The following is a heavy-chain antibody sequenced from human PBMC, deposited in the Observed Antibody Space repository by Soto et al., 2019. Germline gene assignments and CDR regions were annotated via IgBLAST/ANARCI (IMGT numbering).Heavy chain of an antibody. V-gene: IGHV3-23*01. Sequence: EVQLLESGGGLVQPGGSLRLSCAASGLTISSYAMSWVRQAPGKGLEWVSAISGSGGSTYYADSVKGRFTISRDNSKNTLYLQMNSLRAEDTAVYYCACPYGSGSYYNWGQGTLVTVSS. CDR2: ISGSGGST. D-gene: IGHD3-10*01. J-gene: IGHJ4*02. CDR1: GLTISSYA. CDR3: ACPYGSGSYYN.